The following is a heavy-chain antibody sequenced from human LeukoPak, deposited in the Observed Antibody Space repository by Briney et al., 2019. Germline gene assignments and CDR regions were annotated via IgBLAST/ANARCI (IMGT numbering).Heavy chain of an antibody. Sequence: GESLKISCKGSGYSFTSCWIGWVRQMPGKGLEWMGIIYPGDSDTRYSPSFQGQVSMSADKSISTAYLQWSSLKASDTAMYYCARISIGYCSSTSCPYFDYWGQGTLVTVSS. V-gene: IGHV5-51*01. CDR3: ARISIGYCSSTSCPYFDY. D-gene: IGHD2-2*01. CDR1: GYSFTSCW. J-gene: IGHJ4*02. CDR2: IYPGDSDT.